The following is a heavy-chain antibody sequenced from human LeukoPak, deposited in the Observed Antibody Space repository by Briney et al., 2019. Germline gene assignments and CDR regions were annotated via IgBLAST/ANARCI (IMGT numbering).Heavy chain of an antibody. CDR2: ISSDGTNK. Sequence: PGGSLRLSCGASGFTFSSYGMHWVRQAPGKGLEWVAVISSDGTNKDYADSVKGRFSISRDNSKNTLYLQMNRLRADDTAVYYCARDRSQEFDPWGQGTLVTVSS. D-gene: IGHD3-10*01. CDR1: GFTFSSYG. J-gene: IGHJ5*02. CDR3: ARDRSQEFDP. V-gene: IGHV3-30*19.